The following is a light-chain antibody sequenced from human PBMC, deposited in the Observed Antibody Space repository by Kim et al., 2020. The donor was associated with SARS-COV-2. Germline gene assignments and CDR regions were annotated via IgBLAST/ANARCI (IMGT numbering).Light chain of an antibody. J-gene: IGKJ1*01. CDR1: QNILYTSNNKNY. CDR2: WAS. V-gene: IGKV4-1*01. CDR3: QQHYTTPPT. Sequence: DIVMTQSPDSLTVSLGERATINCKSSQNILYTSNNKNYLTWYQQKPGQPPKLLIYWASIRESGVPDRFSGSGSGTDFTLTISSLQAEDVAVYFCQQHYTTPPTFGQGTKLEIK.